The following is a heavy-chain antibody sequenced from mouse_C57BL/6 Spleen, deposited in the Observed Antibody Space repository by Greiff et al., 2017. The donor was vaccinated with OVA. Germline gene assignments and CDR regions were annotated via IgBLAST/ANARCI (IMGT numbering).Heavy chain of an antibody. CDR2: IDPETGGT. V-gene: IGHV1-15*01. D-gene: IGHD1-1*01. Sequence: QVQLQQSGAELVRPGASVTLSCKASGYTFTDYEMHWVKQTPVHGLEWIGAIDPETGGTDYNQKFKGKAILTADKSSSTAYMELRSLTSEDSAVYYCTSRDYVGFAYWGQGTLVTVSA. J-gene: IGHJ3*01. CDR1: GYTFTDYE. CDR3: TSRDYVGFAY.